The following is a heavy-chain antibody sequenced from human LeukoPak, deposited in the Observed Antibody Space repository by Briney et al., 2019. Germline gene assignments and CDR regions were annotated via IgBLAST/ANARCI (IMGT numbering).Heavy chain of an antibody. CDR2: IYYSGST. D-gene: IGHD2-15*01. J-gene: IGHJ4*02. CDR3: ARTGYCSGGSCYSEGNYFDY. V-gene: IGHV4-59*01. CDR1: GGSISSYY. Sequence: SETLSLTCTVSGGSISSYYWSWIRQPPGKGLEWIGYIYYSGSTNYNPSLKSRVTISVDTSKNQFSLKLSSVTAADTAVYYCARTGYCSGGSCYSEGNYFDYWGQGTLVTVSS.